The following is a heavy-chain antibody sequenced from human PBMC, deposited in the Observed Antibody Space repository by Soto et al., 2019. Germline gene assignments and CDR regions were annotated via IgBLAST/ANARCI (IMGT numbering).Heavy chain of an antibody. CDR3: ARDQSSSSYYYYGMDV. J-gene: IGHJ6*02. D-gene: IGHD6-6*01. CDR2: ISSSGSTI. Sequence: GGSLRLSCAASGFTFSDYYMSWIRQAPGKGLEWVSYISSSGSTIYYADSVKGRFTISRDNAKNSLHLQMNSLRAEDTAVYYCARDQSSSSYYYYGMDVWGQGTTVTVSS. CDR1: GFTFSDYY. V-gene: IGHV3-11*01.